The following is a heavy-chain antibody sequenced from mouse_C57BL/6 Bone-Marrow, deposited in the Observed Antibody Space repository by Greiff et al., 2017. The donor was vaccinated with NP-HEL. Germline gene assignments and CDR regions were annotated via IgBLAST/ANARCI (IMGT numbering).Heavy chain of an antibody. CDR1: GYTFTSYW. J-gene: IGHJ2*01. D-gene: IGHD2-4*01. CDR3: ARSGDDDAVGFDY. V-gene: IGHV1-69*01. CDR2: IDPSDSYT. Sequence: QVQLKESGAELVMPGASVKLSCKASGYTFTSYWMHWVKQRPGQGLEWIGGIDPSDSYTNYNQKFKGKSTLAVDKYSSTAYMQLSRLTSEDSAVYYCARSGDDDAVGFDYWGQGTTLTVSS.